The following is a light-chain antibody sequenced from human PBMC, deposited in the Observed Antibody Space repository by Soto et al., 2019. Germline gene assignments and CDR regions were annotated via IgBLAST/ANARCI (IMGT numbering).Light chain of an antibody. Sequence: GESVTLSCRASQSVTRNLAWHQQIPGQAPRLLVYHASVRATGIPARFSGSGSGTEFSLTISNLQSEDFAIYFCQQYHDWPPITFGQGTRLE. V-gene: IGKV3-15*01. CDR2: HAS. CDR3: QQYHDWPPIT. J-gene: IGKJ5*01. CDR1: QSVTRN.